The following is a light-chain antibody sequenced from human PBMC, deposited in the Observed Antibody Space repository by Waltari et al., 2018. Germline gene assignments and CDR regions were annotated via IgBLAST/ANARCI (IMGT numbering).Light chain of an antibody. J-gene: IGKJ2*01. CDR1: QTVTSH. CDR3: QQNYASPFT. V-gene: IGKV1-39*01. CDR2: SAS. Sequence: DIQMTQSPSSLSASIGDRVLITCRASQTVTSHLHWYQQRPGKPHKLLIYSASTLQRGVSSRFSGSGSGTDFTLTINNLQPDDFATYFCQQNYASPFTFGQGTKLDMK.